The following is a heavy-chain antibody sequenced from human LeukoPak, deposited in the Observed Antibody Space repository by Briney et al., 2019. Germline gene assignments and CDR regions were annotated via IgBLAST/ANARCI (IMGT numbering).Heavy chain of an antibody. D-gene: IGHD3-10*01. CDR2: INPSGGST. CDR1: GYTFTSYY. Sequence: GASVRVSCKASGYTFTSYYMHWVRQAPGQGLEWMGLINPSGGSTSYAQKFQGRVTMTRDTSINTAYLELSSLRSDDTAVYYCAKDRGANWYFDLWGRGTLVSVSS. CDR3: AKDRGANWYFDL. J-gene: IGHJ2*01. V-gene: IGHV1-46*01.